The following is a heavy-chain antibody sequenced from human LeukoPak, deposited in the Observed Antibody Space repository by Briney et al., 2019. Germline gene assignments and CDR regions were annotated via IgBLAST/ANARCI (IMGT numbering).Heavy chain of an antibody. V-gene: IGHV3-7*01. J-gene: IGHJ4*02. D-gene: IGHD3-3*01. Sequence: PGGSLRLSCAASGFTFSSYWMSWVRQAPGKGLEWVANIKQDGSEKYYVDSVKGRFTISRDNAKNSLYLQMNSLRAEDTAVYYCARDSVCYDFWSGYPHGYWGQGTLVTVSS. CDR1: GFTFSSYW. CDR2: IKQDGSEK. CDR3: ARDSVCYDFWSGYPHGY.